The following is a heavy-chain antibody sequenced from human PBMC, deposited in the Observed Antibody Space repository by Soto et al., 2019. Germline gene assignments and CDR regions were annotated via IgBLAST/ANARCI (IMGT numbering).Heavy chain of an antibody. CDR2: IYYSGST. J-gene: IGHJ4*02. V-gene: IGHV4-39*01. CDR1: GGSISSSSYY. Sequence: SETLSLTCTVPGGSISSSSYYWGWIRQPPGKGLEWIGSIYYSGSTYYNPSLKSRVTISVDTSKNQFSLKLSSVTAADTAVYYCAGGSWFGRYYFDYWGQGTLVTVSS. CDR3: AGGSWFGRYYFDY. D-gene: IGHD3-10*01.